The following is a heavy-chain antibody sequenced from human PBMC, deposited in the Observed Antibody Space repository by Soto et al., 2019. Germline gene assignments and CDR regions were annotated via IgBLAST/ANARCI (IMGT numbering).Heavy chain of an antibody. CDR3: ARDPGGATGFDP. V-gene: IGHV1-18*04. Sequence: QVQLVQSGAEVKKPGASVKVSCKASGYTFSTFGISWVRQAPGQGLEWMGWMSPNNGNTTYARKFQGRVTMTTDTSTRTTYMELRSLKSDDTAVYYSARDPGGATGFDPWGQGTLVTVSS. CDR1: GYTFSTFG. D-gene: IGHD1-1*01. J-gene: IGHJ5*02. CDR2: MSPNNGNT.